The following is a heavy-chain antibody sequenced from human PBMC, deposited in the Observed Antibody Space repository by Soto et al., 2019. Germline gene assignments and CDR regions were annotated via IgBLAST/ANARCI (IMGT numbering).Heavy chain of an antibody. Sequence: QVQLVQSGAEVKKPGSSGKVSCKASGGTFSSYTISWVRQAPGQGLEWMGRIIPILGIANYAQKFQGRVTITADKSTSTAYMELSSLRSEDTAVYYCVTCSYYYYYYMDVWGKGTTVTVSS. CDR2: IIPILGIA. CDR1: GGTFSSYT. D-gene: IGHD2-15*01. J-gene: IGHJ6*03. V-gene: IGHV1-69*02. CDR3: VTCSYYYYYYMDV.